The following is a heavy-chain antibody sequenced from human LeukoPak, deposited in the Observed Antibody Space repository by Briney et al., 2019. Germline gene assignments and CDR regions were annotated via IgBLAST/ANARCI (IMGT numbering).Heavy chain of an antibody. CDR2: IDYSGST. D-gene: IGHD6-19*01. J-gene: IGHJ4*02. Sequence: SETLSLTCTVSGGSISINYWNWIRQPPGRGLEWIGYIDYSGSTNYNPSLKSRVTISVDTSKNQFSLKLSSVTAADTAVYYCARESRQWLVLGGVDYWGQGTLVTVSS. V-gene: IGHV4-59*12. CDR3: ARESRQWLVLGGVDY. CDR1: GGSISINY.